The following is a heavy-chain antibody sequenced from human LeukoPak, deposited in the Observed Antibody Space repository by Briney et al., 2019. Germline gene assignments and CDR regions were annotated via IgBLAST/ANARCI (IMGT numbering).Heavy chain of an antibody. V-gene: IGHV3-73*01. CDR2: IRSKANSYAT. Sequence: GGSLRLSCAASGFTFSGSAMHWVRQASGKGLEWVGRIRSKANSYATAYAASVKGRFTTSRDDSKNTAYLQMNSLKTEDTAVYYCTSLGGFGGVIVSNHWGQGTLVTVSS. J-gene: IGHJ5*02. D-gene: IGHD3-16*02. CDR1: GFTFSGSA. CDR3: TSLGGFGGVIVSNH.